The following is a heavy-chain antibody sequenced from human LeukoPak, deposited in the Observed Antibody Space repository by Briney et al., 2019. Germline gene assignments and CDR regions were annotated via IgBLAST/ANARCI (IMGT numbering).Heavy chain of an antibody. CDR3: ARAYYDILTGSKAGYGMDV. D-gene: IGHD3-9*01. J-gene: IGHJ6*02. CDR1: GLTFSNYW. CDR2: ISSNGGST. Sequence: GGSLRLSCAASGLTFSNYWMYWVRQAPGKGLEYISAISSNGGSTYYANSVKGRFTISRDNSKNTLYLQMGSLRAEDMAVYYCARAYYDILTGSKAGYGMDVWGQGTTVTVSS. V-gene: IGHV3-64*01.